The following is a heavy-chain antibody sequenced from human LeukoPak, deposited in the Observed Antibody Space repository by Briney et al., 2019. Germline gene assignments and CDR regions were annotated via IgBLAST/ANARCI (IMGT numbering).Heavy chain of an antibody. V-gene: IGHV3-30-3*01. D-gene: IGHD3-3*01. J-gene: IGHJ5*02. CDR2: TSYDGSNK. CDR3: ARDHSLEYGNWFDP. Sequence: GGSLRLSCAASGFTFSSYAMHWVRQAPGKGLEWVAVTSYDGSNKYYADSVKGRFTISRDNSKNTLYLQMNSLRAEDTAVYYCARDHSLEYGNWFDPWGQGILVTVSS. CDR1: GFTFSSYA.